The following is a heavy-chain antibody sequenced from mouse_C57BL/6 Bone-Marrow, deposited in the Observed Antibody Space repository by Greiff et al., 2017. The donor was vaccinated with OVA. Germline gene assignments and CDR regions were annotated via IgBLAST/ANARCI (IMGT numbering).Heavy chain of an antibody. V-gene: IGHV5-9*01. CDR1: GFTFSSYT. CDR2: ISGGGGNT. CDR3: ARRTTVPMDY. Sequence: EVMLVESGGGLVKPGGSLKLSCAASGFTFSSYTMSWVRQTPEKRLAWVATISGGGGNTYYPDSVKGRFTISRDNAKNTLYLQMSSLRSEDTALYYCARRTTVPMDYWGQGTSVTVSS. D-gene: IGHD1-1*01. J-gene: IGHJ4*01.